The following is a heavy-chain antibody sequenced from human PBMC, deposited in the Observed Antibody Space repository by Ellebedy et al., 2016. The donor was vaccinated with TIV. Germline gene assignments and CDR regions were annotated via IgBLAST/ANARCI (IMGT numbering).Heavy chain of an antibody. V-gene: IGHV3-23*01. CDR3: ARAREDTAMVDYYYYYMDV. D-gene: IGHD5-18*01. CDR1: GFTFSSYA. J-gene: IGHJ6*03. Sequence: GGSLRLSXAASGFTFSSYAMSWVRQAPGKGLEWVSAISGSGGSTYYADSVKGRFTISRDNSKNTLYLQMNSLRAEDTAVYYCARAREDTAMVDYYYYYMDVWGKGTTVTVSS. CDR2: ISGSGGST.